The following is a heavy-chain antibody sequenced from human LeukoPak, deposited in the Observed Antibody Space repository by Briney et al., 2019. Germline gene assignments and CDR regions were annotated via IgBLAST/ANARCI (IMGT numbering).Heavy chain of an antibody. CDR3: AREGKPAATPIYYYYYMDV. J-gene: IGHJ6*03. V-gene: IGHV1-69*13. CDR1: GGTFSSYA. Sequence: SVKVSCKASGGTFSSYAISWVRQAPGQGLEWMGGIIPIFGTANYAQKFQGRVTITADESTSTAYMELGSLRSEDTAVYYCAREGKPAATPIYYYYYMDVWGKGTTVTVSS. D-gene: IGHD2-2*01. CDR2: IIPIFGTA.